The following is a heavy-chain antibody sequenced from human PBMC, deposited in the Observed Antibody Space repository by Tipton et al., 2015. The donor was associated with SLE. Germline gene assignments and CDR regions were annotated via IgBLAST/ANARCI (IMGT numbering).Heavy chain of an antibody. V-gene: IGHV3-30*02. Sequence: SLRLSCAASGFTYSGYAMLWVRPAPGKGLEWVAFFRADGINKDYADSVKGRFTISRDNSKNTLYLQMNRLRVEDTAVYYCAGGTGAYFDHWGQGTLVTVSS. CDR1: GFTYSGYA. CDR3: AGGTGAYFDH. J-gene: IGHJ4*02. D-gene: IGHD3-16*01. CDR2: FRADGINK.